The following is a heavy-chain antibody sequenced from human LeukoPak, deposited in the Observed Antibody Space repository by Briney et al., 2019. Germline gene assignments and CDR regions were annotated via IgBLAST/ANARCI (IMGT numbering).Heavy chain of an antibody. CDR1: GGSISSYY. Sequence: SETLSLTCTVSGGSISSYYWSWIRQPPGKGLEWIGYIYYSGSTIYNPSLKSRVTISVDTSKNQFSLKLSSVTAADTAVYYCARDSATNYYYYGMDVWGQGTTVTVSS. V-gene: IGHV4-59*01. CDR3: ARDSATNYYYYGMDV. D-gene: IGHD5-24*01. CDR2: IYYSGST. J-gene: IGHJ6*02.